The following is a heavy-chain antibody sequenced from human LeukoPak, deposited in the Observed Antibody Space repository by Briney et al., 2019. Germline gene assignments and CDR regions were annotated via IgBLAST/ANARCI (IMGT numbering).Heavy chain of an antibody. J-gene: IGHJ4*02. CDR3: ARGRRPSDF. CDR2: INHSGST. Sequence: SETLSLTCTVSGASISNNYWSWIRQPPGKGLEWIGEINHSGSTNYNPSLKSRVTISVDTSKNQFSLKLSSVTAADTAVYYCARGRRPSDFWGQGTLVTVSS. CDR1: GASISNNY. V-gene: IGHV4-34*01.